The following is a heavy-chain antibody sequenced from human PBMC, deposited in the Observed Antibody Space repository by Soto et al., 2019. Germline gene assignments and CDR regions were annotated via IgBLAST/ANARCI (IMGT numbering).Heavy chain of an antibody. CDR1: GYTFTGYY. V-gene: IGHV1-2*02. Sequence: ASVKVSCKASGYTFTGYYMHWVRQAPGQGLEWMGWINPNSGGTNYAQKFQGRVTMTRDTSISTAYMELSRLRSDDTAVYYCAVGYCSSTSCQRGVDYYYGMDVWGQGTTVTVSS. CDR3: AVGYCSSTSCQRGVDYYYGMDV. J-gene: IGHJ6*02. CDR2: INPNSGGT. D-gene: IGHD2-2*01.